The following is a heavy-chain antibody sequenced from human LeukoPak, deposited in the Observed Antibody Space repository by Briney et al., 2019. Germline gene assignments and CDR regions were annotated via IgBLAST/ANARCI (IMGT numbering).Heavy chain of an antibody. Sequence: SETLSHTCAVSGGSISSSNWWSWVRQPPGKGLEWIGEIYHSGSTNYNPSLKSRVTISVDASKNQFSLKLSYVTAADTAVYYCARLLRGGRDTPMVTMIVVRAKSGAFERWGQGTMVTVSS. J-gene: IGHJ3*01. CDR1: GGSISSSNW. V-gene: IGHV4-4*02. CDR3: ARLLRGGRDTPMVTMIVVRAKSGAFER. CDR2: IYHSGST. D-gene: IGHD3-22*01.